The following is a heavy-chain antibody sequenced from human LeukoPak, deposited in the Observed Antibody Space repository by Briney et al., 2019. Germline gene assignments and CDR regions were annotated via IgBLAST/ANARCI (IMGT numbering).Heavy chain of an antibody. CDR2: IYYSGST. Sequence: SETLSLTCTVSGGSISSGGYYWSWIRQHPGKGLEWIGYIYYSGSTYYNPSLKSRVTISVDTSKNQFSLKLSSVTAADTAVYYCARDRPYYDSSGYVPSYFDYWGQGTLVTVSS. V-gene: IGHV4-31*03. D-gene: IGHD3-22*01. CDR3: ARDRPYYDSSGYVPSYFDY. CDR1: GGSISSGGYY. J-gene: IGHJ4*02.